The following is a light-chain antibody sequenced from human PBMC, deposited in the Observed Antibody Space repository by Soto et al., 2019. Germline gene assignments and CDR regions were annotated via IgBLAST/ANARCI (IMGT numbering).Light chain of an antibody. V-gene: IGKV2-24*01. CDR2: KIS. CDR3: MQATQFSLYT. J-gene: IGKJ2*01. Sequence: EIVLTQTPVSSSVTLGQPASISCRSSQSLVHSDGNTYLSWLQQRPGQPPRLLIHKISNRFSGAPLRXXGSGAGTDFTLKISRVEAEDVGVYYCMQATQFSLYTFGQGTKLEIK. CDR1: QSLVHSDGNTY.